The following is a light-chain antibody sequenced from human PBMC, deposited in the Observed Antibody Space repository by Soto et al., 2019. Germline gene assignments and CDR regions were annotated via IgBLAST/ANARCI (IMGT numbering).Light chain of an antibody. CDR1: QSVSSRF. Sequence: EIVLTQSPGTLSLSPGERATFSCRASQSVSSRFLAWYQQKPGQAPRLLIYGASSRATGIPDRFSGSGSGTEFTLTISSLQSEDFAVYYCQQYNIWPPITFGQGTRLEIK. CDR2: GAS. CDR3: QQYNIWPPIT. J-gene: IGKJ5*01. V-gene: IGKV3-20*01.